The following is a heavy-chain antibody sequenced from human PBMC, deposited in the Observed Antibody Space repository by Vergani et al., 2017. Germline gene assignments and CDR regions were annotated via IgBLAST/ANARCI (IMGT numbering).Heavy chain of an antibody. CDR2: IWYDGSNK. V-gene: IGHV3-33*01. CDR3: ARDGYSSSWYYDYYYGMDV. J-gene: IGHJ6*02. CDR1: GFTFSSYG. Sequence: QVQLVESGGGVVQPGRSLRLSCAASGFTFSSYGMHWVRQAPGKGLEWVAVIWYDGSNKYYADSVKGRFTISRDSSKNTLYLQMNSLRAEDTAVYYCARDGYSSSWYYDYYYGMDVWGQGTTVTVSS. D-gene: IGHD6-13*01.